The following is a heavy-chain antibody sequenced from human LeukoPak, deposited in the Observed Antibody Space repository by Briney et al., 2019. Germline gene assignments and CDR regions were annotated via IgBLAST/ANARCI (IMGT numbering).Heavy chain of an antibody. J-gene: IGHJ4*02. D-gene: IGHD1-1*01. V-gene: IGHV3-7*03. CDR2: IKGDGSEK. CDR3: ARDADWKPVDY. CDR1: GFTFSNYY. Sequence: GGSLRLSCAASGFTFSNYYMTWVRQAPGKGLEGVANIKGDGSEKNYVDSVKGRFTISRDNAENSLHLQMNSLRVDDTAVYYCARDADWKPVDYWGQGTLVTVSS.